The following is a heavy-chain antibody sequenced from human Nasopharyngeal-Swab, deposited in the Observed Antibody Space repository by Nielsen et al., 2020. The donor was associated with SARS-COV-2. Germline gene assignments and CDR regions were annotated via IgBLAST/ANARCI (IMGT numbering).Heavy chain of an antibody. V-gene: IGHV3-30-3*01. CDR2: ISYDGSNK. D-gene: IGHD2-15*01. CDR1: GSSLGSFA. Sequence: GRFMRSARAVVGSSLGSFAMHWVRQAPGKGLEWVAVISYDGSNKYYADSVKGRFTISRDNSKNTLYLQMNSLRAEDTAVYYCARERVAWIVVVVAGREFDPWGQGTLVTVSS. CDR3: ARERVAWIVVVVAGREFDP. J-gene: IGHJ5*02.